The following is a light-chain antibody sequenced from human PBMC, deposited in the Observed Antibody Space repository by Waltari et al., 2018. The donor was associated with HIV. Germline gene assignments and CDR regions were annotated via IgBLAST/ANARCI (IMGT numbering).Light chain of an antibody. CDR2: EVS. CDR1: SSDVGGYNY. Sequence: QSALTQPPSASGSPGQSVTISCTGTSSDVGGYNYVSWYQHHPGKAPKLMIYEVSKRPSGVPGRVSGSKSGSTASLTVSGLQAEDEADYCCSSYAGSNNRWVFGGGTKLTAL. CDR3: SSYAGSNNRWV. V-gene: IGLV2-8*01. J-gene: IGLJ3*02.